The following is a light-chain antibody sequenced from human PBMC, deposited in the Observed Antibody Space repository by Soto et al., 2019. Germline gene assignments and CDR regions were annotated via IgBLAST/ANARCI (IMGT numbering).Light chain of an antibody. V-gene: IGKV3-20*01. CDR2: GAS. Sequence: EIVLTQSPGTLSLSPGERATLSCRASQSVSSNYLAWYQQKPGQAPRFLIYGASSRASGIPDRFSGSGSWTGFTLAISRLEPEDFAVYDFHRYGSLPPGTVVQGTKVEIK. CDR1: QSVSSNY. CDR3: HRYGSLPPGT. J-gene: IGKJ1*01.